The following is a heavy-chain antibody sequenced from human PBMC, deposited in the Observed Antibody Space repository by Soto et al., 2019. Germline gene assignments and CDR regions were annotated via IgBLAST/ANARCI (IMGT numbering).Heavy chain of an antibody. CDR1: GYTLTNYG. J-gene: IGHJ3*02. Sequence: QAQLVQSGAEVKKSGASVRVSCKASGYTLTNYGVTWVRQAPGKGLEWLGRVTPYKADTNSAQNLQGRFTMATDTSTNTAYLELRSLRSDDTAVYLCATDGHSNSGNLYAFDIWGQGTMVTVSA. CDR3: ATDGHSNSGNLYAFDI. D-gene: IGHD5-12*01. CDR2: VTPYKADT. V-gene: IGHV1-18*04.